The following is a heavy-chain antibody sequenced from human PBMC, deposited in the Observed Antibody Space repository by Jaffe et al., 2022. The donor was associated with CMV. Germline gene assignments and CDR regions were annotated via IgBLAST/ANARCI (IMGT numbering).Heavy chain of an antibody. V-gene: IGHV3-9*01. CDR2: ISWNSGSI. J-gene: IGHJ4*02. CDR3: AKARWGSGSYAGGWYFDY. Sequence: EVQLVESGGGLVQPGRSLRLSCAASGFTFDDYAMHWVRQAPGKGLEWVSGISWNSGSIGYADSVKGRFTISRDNAKNSLYLQMNSLRAEDTALYYCAKARWGSGSYAGGWYFDYWGQGTLVTVSS. D-gene: IGHD3-10*01. CDR1: GFTFDDYA.